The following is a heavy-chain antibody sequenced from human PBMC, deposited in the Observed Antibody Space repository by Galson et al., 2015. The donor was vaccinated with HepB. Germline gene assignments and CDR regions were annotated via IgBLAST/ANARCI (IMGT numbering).Heavy chain of an antibody. D-gene: IGHD3-10*01. V-gene: IGHV1-69*04. J-gene: IGHJ2*01. CDR1: GGTFSSYT. Sequence: SVKVSCKASGGTFSSYTISWVRQAPGQGLEWMGRIIPILGIANYAQKFQGRVTITADKSTSTAYMELSSLRSEDTAVYYCARDIQMVRGVIISPYWYFDLWGRGTLVTVSS. CDR3: ARDIQMVRGVIISPYWYFDL. CDR2: IIPILGIA.